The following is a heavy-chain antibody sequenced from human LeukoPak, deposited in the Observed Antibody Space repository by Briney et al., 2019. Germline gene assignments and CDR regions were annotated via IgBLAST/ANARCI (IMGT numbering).Heavy chain of an antibody. J-gene: IGHJ5*02. CDR2: IYYSGNT. D-gene: IGHD4-17*01. V-gene: IGHV4-34*01. CDR3: ARGRRTVTTKYFDP. Sequence: SETLSLTRAVYVGSFSGYYWGGIRQPPGMGLGWIGRIYYSGNTYYNPSLKSRVTISLDTSKNQFSLKLSSVTAADTAVYYCARGRRTVTTKYFDPWGQGTLVTVSS. CDR1: VGSFSGYY.